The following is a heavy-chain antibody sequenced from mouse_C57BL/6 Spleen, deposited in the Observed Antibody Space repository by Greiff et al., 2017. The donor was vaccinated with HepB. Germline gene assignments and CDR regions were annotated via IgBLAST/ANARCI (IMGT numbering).Heavy chain of an antibody. CDR3: ARFYDYDENFDY. Sequence: VQLQESGAELARPGASVKLSCKASGYTFTSYGISWVKQRTGQGLEWIGEIYPRSGNTYYNEKFKGKATLTADKSSSTAYMELRSLTSEDSAVYFCARFYDYDENFDYWGQGTTLTVSS. CDR1: GYTFTSYG. CDR2: IYPRSGNT. V-gene: IGHV1-81*01. J-gene: IGHJ2*01. D-gene: IGHD2-4*01.